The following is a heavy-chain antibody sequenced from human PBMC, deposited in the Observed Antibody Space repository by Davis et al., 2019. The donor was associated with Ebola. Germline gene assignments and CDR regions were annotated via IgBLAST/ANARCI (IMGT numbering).Heavy chain of an antibody. CDR2: IKQDGSEK. D-gene: IGHD3-10*01. Sequence: GGSLRLSCAASGFTFSTYAMGWVRQAPGKGLEWVANIKQDGSEKYYVDSVEGRFTISRDNAKNSLYLQMNSLRDEDTAVYYCARADYGSGSSYGMDVWGQGTTVTVSS. CDR3: ARADYGSGSSYGMDV. V-gene: IGHV3-7*01. J-gene: IGHJ6*02. CDR1: GFTFSTYA.